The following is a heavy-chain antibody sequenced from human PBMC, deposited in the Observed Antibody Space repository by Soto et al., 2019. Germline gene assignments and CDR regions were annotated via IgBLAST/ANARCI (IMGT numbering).Heavy chain of an antibody. D-gene: IGHD2-2*01. CDR3: AGEMCACTTTSCYVRYFEP. J-gene: IGHJ1*01. CDR1: GITFNTYT. V-gene: IGHV1-69*08. Sequence: QVQLVQSGAEVKKPGSSVKVSCKVSGITFNTYTISWLRLAPGQGLQWMGRITPILNVPKYLQKFQGRFTLTADKTTSPMYMELDGITSDDTAFYVCAGEMCACTTTSCYVRYFEPWGQGTLVTVSS. CDR2: ITPILNVP.